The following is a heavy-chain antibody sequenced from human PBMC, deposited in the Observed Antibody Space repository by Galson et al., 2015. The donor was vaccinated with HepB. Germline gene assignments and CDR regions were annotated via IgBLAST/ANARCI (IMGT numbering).Heavy chain of an antibody. Sequence: SLRLSCAASGFTFSNYWMSWVRQAPGKGLEWVANIKQDGSEKYYVDSVKGRFTISRDNAKNSLYLQMNSLRAEDTAVYYCARYGYLSGMDVWGQGTTVTVSS. J-gene: IGHJ6*02. CDR1: GFTFSNYW. CDR2: IKQDGSEK. D-gene: IGHD5-18*01. V-gene: IGHV3-7*03. CDR3: ARYGYLSGMDV.